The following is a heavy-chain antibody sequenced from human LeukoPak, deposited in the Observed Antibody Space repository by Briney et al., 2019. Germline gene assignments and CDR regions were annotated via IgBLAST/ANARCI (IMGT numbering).Heavy chain of an antibody. CDR1: GFTFSSYA. Sequence: GGSLRLSCAASGFTFSSYAMSWVRQAPGKGLEWVSGIGATGADTYFGDSVKGRSTISRDNSKKTLYLQLNSLRAEDTALYYCARGNGIRPRWYFDYWGQGTLVTVSS. CDR2: IGATGADT. D-gene: IGHD1-1*01. J-gene: IGHJ4*02. V-gene: IGHV3-23*01. CDR3: ARGNGIRPRWYFDY.